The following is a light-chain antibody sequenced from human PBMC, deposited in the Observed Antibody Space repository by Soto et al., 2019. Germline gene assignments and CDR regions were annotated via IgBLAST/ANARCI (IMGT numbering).Light chain of an antibody. CDR3: SSFAGSNTI. V-gene: IGLV2-8*01. J-gene: IGLJ2*01. CDR1: SSDVGGYNY. Sequence: QSALTQPPSASGSPGQSVTISCTGTSSDVGGYNYVSWYQHHPGKGPKLMIYEVSKRPSGVPDRFSGSKSGNTASLTVSGLQAEDEADYYCSSFAGSNTIFGGGTKLTAL. CDR2: EVS.